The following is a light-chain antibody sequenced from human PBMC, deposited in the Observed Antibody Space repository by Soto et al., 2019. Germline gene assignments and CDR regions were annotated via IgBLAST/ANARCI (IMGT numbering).Light chain of an antibody. CDR3: LQHDSYPRT. J-gene: IGKJ1*01. V-gene: IGKV1-17*01. CDR1: QGIRND. CDR2: ASY. Sequence: IPLTQSPSSLSASVGDRVTITCRASQGIRNDLGWYQQKTGKAPQRLVFASYNLESGVPSRFSGSGSGTECTLTFSSLQPEDFATYYWLQHDSYPRTFGQGTRVEIK.